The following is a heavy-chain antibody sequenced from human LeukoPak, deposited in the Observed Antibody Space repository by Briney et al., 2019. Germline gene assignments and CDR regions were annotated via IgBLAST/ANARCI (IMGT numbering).Heavy chain of an antibody. Sequence: SETLSLTCAVSGGSISSGGYSWSWIRQPPGKGLEWIGYIYYSGSTYYNPSLKSRVTISVDTSKNQFSLKLSSVTAADTAVYYCARTYYYDSSGYLSFDYWGQGTLVTVSS. CDR1: GGSISSGGYS. CDR2: IYYSGST. V-gene: IGHV4-30-4*07. J-gene: IGHJ4*02. D-gene: IGHD3-22*01. CDR3: ARTYYYDSSGYLSFDY.